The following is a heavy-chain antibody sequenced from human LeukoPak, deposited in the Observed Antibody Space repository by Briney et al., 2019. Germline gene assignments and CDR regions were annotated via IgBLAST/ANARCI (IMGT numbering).Heavy chain of an antibody. V-gene: IGHV4-39*01. CDR2: ISYSGST. Sequence: SETLSLTCTVSGGSISSSNYYWGWIRQPPGKGLEWIGSISYSGSTYYNPSLKSRVTISVDTSKNQFSLKLSSVTAADTAVYYCARHVLRWGTFDYWGQGTLVTVSS. D-gene: IGHD4-23*01. J-gene: IGHJ4*02. CDR3: ARHVLRWGTFDY. CDR1: GGSISSSNYY.